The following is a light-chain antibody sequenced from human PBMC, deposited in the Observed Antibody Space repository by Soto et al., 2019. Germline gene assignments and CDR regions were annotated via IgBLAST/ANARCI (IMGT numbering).Light chain of an antibody. Sequence: QAVVTQEPSLTVSPGGTVTLTCGSSTGAVTSGHYPYWFQQKPGQAPTTLIYDTDNKHSWAPARFSGSLLGGKAALTLSGAQPEDEAEYYCLLSDGGDRVFGRGTKLTVL. CDR1: TGAVTSGHY. CDR2: DTD. CDR3: LLSDGGDRV. V-gene: IGLV7-46*01. J-gene: IGLJ3*02.